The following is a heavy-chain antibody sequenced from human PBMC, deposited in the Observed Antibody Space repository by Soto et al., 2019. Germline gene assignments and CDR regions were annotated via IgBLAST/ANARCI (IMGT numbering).Heavy chain of an antibody. D-gene: IGHD6-19*01. V-gene: IGHV4-39*01. J-gene: IGHJ4*02. CDR1: GDSVSSSDYY. CDR3: ARSWGSGPRDFDY. CDR2: IYYSGTT. Sequence: QLQLQESGPGMVKPSETLSLTCTVSGDSVSSSDYYWGWIRQPPGKGLEWIGSIYYSGTTYYNPSLNSRVTMSVDTSKDQFSLKLTSVTAADTAVYYCARSWGSGPRDFDYWGQGTLVTVSS.